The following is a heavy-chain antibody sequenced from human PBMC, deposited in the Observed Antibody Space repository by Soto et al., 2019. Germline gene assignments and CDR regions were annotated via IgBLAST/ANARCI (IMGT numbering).Heavy chain of an antibody. J-gene: IGHJ2*01. CDR3: ARRMTWSLWCFDL. CDR2: MNPNSGNT. D-gene: IGHD3-3*01. CDR1: GYTFKDYD. Sequence: ASVKVSCKASGYTFKDYDINWVRRAPGQGLGWMGWMNPNSGNTAYARKFHDRITMTRSVSARTAFMELSSLTPEDTAVYYCARRMTWSLWCFDLWGSGTQVTVS. V-gene: IGHV1-8*01.